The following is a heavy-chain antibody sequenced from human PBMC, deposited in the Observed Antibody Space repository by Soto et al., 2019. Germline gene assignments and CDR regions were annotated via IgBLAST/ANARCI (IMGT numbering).Heavy chain of an antibody. J-gene: IGHJ6*02. V-gene: IGHV1-2*04. D-gene: IGHD4-17*01. CDR1: GYTFTGYY. CDR2: INPNSGGT. Sequence: ASVKVSCKASGYTFTGYYMHWVRQAPGQGLEWMGWINPNSGGTNYAQKFQGWVTMTRDTSISTAYMELSRLRSDDTAVYYCAREDYGDYVSNYYYGIDVWGQGTTVTVSS. CDR3: AREDYGDYVSNYYYGIDV.